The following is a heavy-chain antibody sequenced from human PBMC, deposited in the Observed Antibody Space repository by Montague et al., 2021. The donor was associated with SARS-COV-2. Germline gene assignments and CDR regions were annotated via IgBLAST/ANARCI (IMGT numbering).Heavy chain of an antibody. D-gene: IGHD6-19*01. J-gene: IGHJ4*02. CDR1: GDSVSSNTGA. V-gene: IGHV6-1*01. Sequence: CAISGDSVSSNTGAWNWIRQSPSRGLEWLGRTYYRSRWYNDYALSVGSRITINPDTSKNQFSLQLNSVTPEDTAVYYCAREEAGTYYFDYRDQGILVTVSS. CDR3: AREEAGTYYFDY. CDR2: TYYRSRWYN.